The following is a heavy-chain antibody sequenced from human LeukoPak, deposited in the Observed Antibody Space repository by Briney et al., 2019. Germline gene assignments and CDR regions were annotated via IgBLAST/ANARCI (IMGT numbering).Heavy chain of an antibody. D-gene: IGHD2-2*01. Sequence: ASVKVSCKASGYTFTDYYIHWVRQAPGQGLEWMGWINSNSGATDYAQKFRGRATLSRDTSISTAYMELSRLTSDDTALYYCARAGPSNPFDHWAQGTLVTVSS. CDR2: INSNSGAT. CDR3: ARAGPSNPFDH. V-gene: IGHV1-2*02. CDR1: GYTFTDYY. J-gene: IGHJ4*02.